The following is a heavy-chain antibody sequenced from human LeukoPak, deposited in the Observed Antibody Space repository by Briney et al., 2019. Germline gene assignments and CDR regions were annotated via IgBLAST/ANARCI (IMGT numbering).Heavy chain of an antibody. D-gene: IGHD6-13*01. Sequence: GGSLRLSCAASGFTFTRSAMTWVRQAPGKGLDWVSTNADSVKGRFTISRDNSKNTLYLQMNRLRSEDKALYYCAKHLGSQSFLYYYMDVWGEGTAVIVSS. CDR1: GFTFTRSA. J-gene: IGHJ6*03. CDR3: AKHLGSQSFLYYYMDV. V-gene: IGHV3-23*01.